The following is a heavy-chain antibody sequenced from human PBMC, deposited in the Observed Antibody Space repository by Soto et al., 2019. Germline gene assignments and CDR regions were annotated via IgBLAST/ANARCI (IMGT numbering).Heavy chain of an antibody. CDR3: ARGMRSGSYYSPTGGPYYYGMDV. V-gene: IGHV4-4*07. J-gene: IGHJ6*02. Sequence: SETLSLTCTVSGGSISSYYWSWIRQPAGKGLEWIGRIYTSGSTNYNPSLKSRVTMSVDTSKNQFSLKLSSVTAADTAVYYCARGMRSGSYYSPTGGPYYYGMDVWGQGTTVTVSS. CDR2: IYTSGST. CDR1: GGSISSYY. D-gene: IGHD1-26*01.